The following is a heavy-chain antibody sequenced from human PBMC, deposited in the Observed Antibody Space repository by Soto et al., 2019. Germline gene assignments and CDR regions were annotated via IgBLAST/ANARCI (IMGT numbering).Heavy chain of an antibody. J-gene: IGHJ4*02. V-gene: IGHV5-10-1*01. Sequence: PGESLKISCQGSGHIFSYNWITWVRQLPGKGLEWMGTIDPSDPFTNYSPSFEGHVTMSVDKTINTAYLEWRSLKASDTALYYCTRHGCGGDCSPYYFDCWGQGALVAVSS. CDR1: GHIFSYNW. D-gene: IGHD2-21*02. CDR2: IDPSDPFT. CDR3: TRHGCGGDCSPYYFDC.